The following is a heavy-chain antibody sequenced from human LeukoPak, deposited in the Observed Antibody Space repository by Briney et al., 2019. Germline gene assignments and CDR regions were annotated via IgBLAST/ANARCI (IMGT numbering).Heavy chain of an antibody. Sequence: GGSLLLSCVASGFTFSDYFMSWIRQAPGKGLEWLSFINSAGDNIYYADSVKGRFTISRDNAKKTLYLEMNSLRMEDTAIYYCATSRVFDYWGQGTLVTVSS. V-gene: IGHV3-11*04. CDR3: ATSRVFDY. J-gene: IGHJ4*02. CDR2: INSAGDNI. CDR1: GFTFSDYF.